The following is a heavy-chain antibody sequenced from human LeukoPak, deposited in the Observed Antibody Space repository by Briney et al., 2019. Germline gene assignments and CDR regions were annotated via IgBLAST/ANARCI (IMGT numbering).Heavy chain of an antibody. Sequence: GGSLRLSCAASGFTFSSYSMNWVRQAPGKGLEWVASISNSSSYIYYADSVKGRFTISRDNAKNSLYLQMNSLRAEDTAVYYCARVPGGPFYYFDYWGQGTLVTVSS. CDR3: ARVPGGPFYYFDY. CDR1: GFTFSSYS. CDR2: ISNSSSYI. D-gene: IGHD3-10*01. V-gene: IGHV3-21*01. J-gene: IGHJ4*02.